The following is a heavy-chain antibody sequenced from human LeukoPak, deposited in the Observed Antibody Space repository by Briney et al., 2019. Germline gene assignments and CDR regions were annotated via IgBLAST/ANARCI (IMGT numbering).Heavy chain of an antibody. CDR2: ITCDGFNT. CDR3: AKESGKFDY. Sequence: PGVTLRLSCVASGLPIADFAMHWVRQAPGKGLEWVSLITCDGFNTFCADSVKGRFSISRDNSKNSLYLEMTSLRTEDAAMYYCAKESGKFDYWGQGTLVTFAS. V-gene: IGHV3-43*02. J-gene: IGHJ4*02. CDR1: GLPIADFA.